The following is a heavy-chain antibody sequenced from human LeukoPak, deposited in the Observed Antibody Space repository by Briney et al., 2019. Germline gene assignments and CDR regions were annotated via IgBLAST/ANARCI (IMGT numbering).Heavy chain of an antibody. J-gene: IGHJ4*02. Sequence: GGSLRLSCAASGFIFSNYWMHWVRHAPGKGLVWVSLINSDGSTTNHAESVKGRFSISRDNAKNTLYLHMNSLRAEDTAVYNCSRAALGSQPDYWGQGTLVTVAS. CDR3: SRAALGSQPDY. CDR1: GFIFSNYW. CDR2: INSDGSTT. D-gene: IGHD2-15*01. V-gene: IGHV3-74*01.